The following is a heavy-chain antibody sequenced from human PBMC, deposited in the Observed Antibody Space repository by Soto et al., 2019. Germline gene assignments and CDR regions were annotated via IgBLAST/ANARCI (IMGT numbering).Heavy chain of an antibody. Sequence: GGSLRLSCEASGFAFRSYAMHWVRQAPGKGLEWVGVISYDGGNIYYADSVKGRFTISRDNSKNTLYLQMNSLRAEDTAVYYCASGHSSGWPFDYWGQGTLVTVSS. CDR2: ISYDGGNI. CDR3: ASGHSSGWPFDY. J-gene: IGHJ4*02. V-gene: IGHV3-33*08. D-gene: IGHD6-19*01. CDR1: GFAFRSYA.